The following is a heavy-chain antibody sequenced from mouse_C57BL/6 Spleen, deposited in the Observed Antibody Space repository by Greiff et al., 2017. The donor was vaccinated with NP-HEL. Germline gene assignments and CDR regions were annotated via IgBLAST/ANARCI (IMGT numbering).Heavy chain of an antibody. CDR2: INPNYGTT. CDR3: ARPFYDGYYEYYAMDY. Sequence: EVQLQQSGPELVKPGASVKIPCKASGYTFTDYNMDWVKQSHGKSLEWIGVINPNYGTTSYNQKFKGKATLTVDQSSSTAYMQLNSLTSEDSAVYYCARPFYDGYYEYYAMDYWGQGTSVTVSS. D-gene: IGHD2-3*01. CDR1: GYTFTDYN. V-gene: IGHV1-39*01. J-gene: IGHJ4*01.